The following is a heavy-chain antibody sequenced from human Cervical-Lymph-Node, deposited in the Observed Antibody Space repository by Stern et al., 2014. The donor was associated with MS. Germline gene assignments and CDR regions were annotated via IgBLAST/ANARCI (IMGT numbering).Heavy chain of an antibody. J-gene: IGHJ6*02. Sequence: QVQLGQSGAEVKKPGASVKVSCKASGYTFTGNYMHWVRQAPGQGLELMGRINPNSGATKYAQKFQGRVSMARDTSISTAYMELSRLRSDDTAVYYCARGTYFDYYYYGMDVWGQGTTVTVSS. CDR1: GYTFTGNY. CDR3: ARGTYFDYYYYGMDV. CDR2: INPNSGAT. D-gene: IGHD3-9*01. V-gene: IGHV1-2*06.